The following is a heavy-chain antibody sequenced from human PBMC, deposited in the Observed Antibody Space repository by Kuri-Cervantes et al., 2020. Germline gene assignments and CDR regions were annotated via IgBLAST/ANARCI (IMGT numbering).Heavy chain of an antibody. V-gene: IGHV1-18*01. D-gene: IGHD2-2*02. J-gene: IGHJ6*02. CDR1: GYTFTSYG. CDR3: ARDPGNVPAAIPLYYYYGMDV. CDR2: ISDYNGNT. Sequence: ASVKVSCKASGYTFTSYGISWVRQAPGQGLEWMGWISDYNGNTNYAQKLQGRVTMTTDTSTSTAYMELRSLRSDDTAVYYCARDPGNVPAAIPLYYYYGMDVWGQGTTVTVSS.